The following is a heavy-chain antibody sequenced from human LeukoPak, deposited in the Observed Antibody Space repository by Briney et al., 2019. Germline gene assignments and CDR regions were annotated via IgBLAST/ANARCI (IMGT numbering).Heavy chain of an antibody. CDR1: GYTFTGYY. CDR2: INPNSGGT. D-gene: IGHD3-10*01. CDR3: ARDPKFPIYYYGSGSYSLSAGNNWFDP. V-gene: IGHV1-2*02. Sequence: ASVKVSCKASGYTFTGYYMHWVRQAPGQGLEWMGWINPNSGGTNYAQKFQGRVTMTRDTSISTAYMELSRLRSDDTAVYYCARDPKFPIYYYGSGSYSLSAGNNWFDPWGQGTLVTVSS. J-gene: IGHJ5*02.